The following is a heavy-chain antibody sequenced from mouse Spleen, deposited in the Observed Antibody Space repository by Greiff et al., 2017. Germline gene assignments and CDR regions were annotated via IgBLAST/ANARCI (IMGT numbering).Heavy chain of an antibody. D-gene: IGHD2-12*01. CDR1: GYTFTSYW. CDR3: ARGDYKAWFAY. V-gene: IGHV1-7*01. Sequence: VQLKESGAELVKPGASVKLSCKASGYTFTSYWMHWVKQRPGQGLEWIGYINPSSGYTKYNQKFKDKATLTADKSSSTAYMQLSSLTYEDSAVYYCARGDYKAWFAYWGQGTLVTASA. CDR2: INPSSGYT. J-gene: IGHJ3*01.